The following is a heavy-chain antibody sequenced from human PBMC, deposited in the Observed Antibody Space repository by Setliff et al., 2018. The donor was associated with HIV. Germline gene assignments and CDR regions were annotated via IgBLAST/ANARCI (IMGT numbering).Heavy chain of an antibody. Sequence: GGSLRLSCAASGFTFSSNSLNWVRQAPGKGLEWVSSITSSSNYIYYADSVKGRFTISRDNAKNSLYLQMNSLRAEDTAIYYCARDRRRYDILTLHYMDVWGKGTTVTVSS. D-gene: IGHD3-9*01. CDR1: GFTFSSNS. V-gene: IGHV3-21*01. CDR3: ARDRRRYDILTLHYMDV. J-gene: IGHJ6*03. CDR2: ITSSSNYI.